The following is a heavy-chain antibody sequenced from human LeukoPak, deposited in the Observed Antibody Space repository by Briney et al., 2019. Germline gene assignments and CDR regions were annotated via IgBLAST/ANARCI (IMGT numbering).Heavy chain of an antibody. J-gene: IGHJ4*02. CDR2: INWNGGST. CDR3: ARETSPIQAFDY. D-gene: IGHD3-3*01. V-gene: IGHV3-20*04. CDR1: GFTFDDYG. Sequence: GGSLGLSCAASGFTFDDYGMSWVRQAPGKGLEWVSGINWNGGSTGYADSVKGRFTISRDNAKNSLYLQMNSLRAEDTAVYYCARETSPIQAFDYWGQGTLVTVSS.